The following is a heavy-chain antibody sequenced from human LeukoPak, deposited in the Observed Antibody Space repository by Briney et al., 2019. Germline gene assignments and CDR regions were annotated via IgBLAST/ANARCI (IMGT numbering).Heavy chain of an antibody. CDR3: VRGGVTGSGTYYVLN. V-gene: IGHV3-74*01. D-gene: IGHD3-10*01. CDR1: GFTFSSYW. CDR2: INNDGSTT. Sequence: GGSLRPSCAASGFTFSSYWMHWVRQVPGKGLVWVSRINNDGSTTRYADSVEGRFTISRDNAKNTVYLQMNSLRAEDTAVYYCVRGGVTGSGTYYVLNWGQGTPITVSS. J-gene: IGHJ4*02.